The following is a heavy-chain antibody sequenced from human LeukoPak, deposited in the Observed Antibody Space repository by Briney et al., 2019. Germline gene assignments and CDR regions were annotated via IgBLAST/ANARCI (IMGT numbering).Heavy chain of an antibody. CDR2: MYTSGSI. Sequence: SETLSLTCTVSGGSISSGSYYWSWIRQPAGKGLEWIGRMYTSGSINYNPSLKSRVTISVDTSKNQFSLKLSSVTAADTAVYYCARVSGRDYYFDYWGQGTLVTVSS. CDR3: ARVSGRDYYFDY. CDR1: GGSISSGSYY. D-gene: IGHD4/OR15-4a*01. V-gene: IGHV4-61*02. J-gene: IGHJ4*02.